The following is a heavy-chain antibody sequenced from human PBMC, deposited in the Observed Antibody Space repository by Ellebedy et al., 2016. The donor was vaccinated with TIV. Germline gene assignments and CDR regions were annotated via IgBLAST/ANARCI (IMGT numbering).Heavy chain of an antibody. CDR3: AKQLWNTEF. V-gene: IGHV3-23*01. J-gene: IGHJ4*02. D-gene: IGHD3-16*01. CDR1: GPTTSTSPG. Sequence: PGGSLRPSCEASGPTTSTSPGMAWARQAPGRGRGWVSSISTTHSTHYADSVKGRFTISRDNPKNPLYLQMNNLRVEDTDVYHCAKQLWNTEFWGQGTPVIVSA. CDR2: ISTTHST.